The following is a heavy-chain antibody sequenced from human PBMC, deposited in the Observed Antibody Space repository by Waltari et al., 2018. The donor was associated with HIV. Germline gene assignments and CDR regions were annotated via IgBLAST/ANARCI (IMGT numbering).Heavy chain of an antibody. J-gene: IGHJ4*02. D-gene: IGHD1-7*01. CDR1: GFTFSSYG. V-gene: IGHV3-30*18. CDR3: AKDELH. Sequence: QVQLVESGGGVVQPGRSLRLSCAASGFTFSSYGMHWVRQAPGKGLEWVALISYDGINKYYADSVKGRFTISRDNSKNTLYLQMNSLRAEDTAVYYCAKDELHWGQGTLVTVSS. CDR2: ISYDGINK.